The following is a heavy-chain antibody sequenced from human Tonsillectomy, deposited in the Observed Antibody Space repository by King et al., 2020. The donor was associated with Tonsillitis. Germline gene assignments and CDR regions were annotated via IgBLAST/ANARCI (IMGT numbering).Heavy chain of an antibody. CDR2: ISYDGSNK. Sequence: VQLVESGGGVVQPERSLRLSCAASGFTFSNYGMHWVRQAPGKGLEWVAVISYDGSNKYYADSVKGRFTISRDNSKNTLYLQMNSLRAEDTAVYYCAKDREEWALTGDYWGQGTLVTVSA. J-gene: IGHJ4*02. V-gene: IGHV3-30*18. D-gene: IGHD1-26*01. CDR3: AKDREEWALTGDY. CDR1: GFTFSNYG.